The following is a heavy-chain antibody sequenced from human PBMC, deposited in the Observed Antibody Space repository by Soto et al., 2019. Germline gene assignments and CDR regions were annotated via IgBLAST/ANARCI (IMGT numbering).Heavy chain of an antibody. CDR1: GGSISSGGYY. V-gene: IGHV4-61*08. D-gene: IGHD6-6*01. J-gene: IGHJ4*02. CDR2: IYYTGST. Sequence: SETLSLTCTVSGGSISSGGYYWSWIRQHPGKGLEWIGYIYYTGSTNYNPSLKSRVTISVDTSKNQFSLKLTSVTAADTAVYYCARRYSSSHDFWGQGTLVTV. CDR3: ARRYSSSHDF.